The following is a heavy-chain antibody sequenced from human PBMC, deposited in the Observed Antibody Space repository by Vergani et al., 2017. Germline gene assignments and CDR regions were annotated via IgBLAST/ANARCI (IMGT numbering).Heavy chain of an antibody. Sequence: QVQLQESGPGLVKPSQTLSLTCTVSGGPISSGSYYWSWIRQPAGKGLEWIGRIYTSGSTNYNPSLKSRVTISVDTSKNQFSLKLSSVTAADTAVYYCARDFYGSGSYYYYYGMDVWGQGTTVTVSS. V-gene: IGHV4-61*02. J-gene: IGHJ6*02. CDR1: GGPISSGSYY. CDR3: ARDFYGSGSYYYYYGMDV. CDR2: IYTSGST. D-gene: IGHD3-10*01.